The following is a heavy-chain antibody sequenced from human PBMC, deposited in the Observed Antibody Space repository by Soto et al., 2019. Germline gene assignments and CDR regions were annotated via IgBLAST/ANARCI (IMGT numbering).Heavy chain of an antibody. J-gene: IGHJ3*02. D-gene: IGHD2-8*01. CDR3: AKVRSQFHKECTFDI. Sequence: EVPLLESGGDLVQAGGSLSLSCAASGVTFISYSMNWVRQAPGKGPEWLSVISSGGATTYYADSVKDRFTISRDNSKNTVYSQMTSLRAEDTAVYYCAKVRSQFHKECTFDIWGQGTIVTVST. CDR1: GVTFISYS. V-gene: IGHV3-23*01. CDR2: ISSGGATT.